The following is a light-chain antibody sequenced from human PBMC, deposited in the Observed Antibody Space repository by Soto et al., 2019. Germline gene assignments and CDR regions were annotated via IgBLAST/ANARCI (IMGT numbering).Light chain of an antibody. Sequence: QSVLTQPASVSGSPGQSITISCTGTSSDVGGYNYVSWYQHHPGKATKLMIYDVSNRPSGVSNRFSGSKSGNTASLSISGLQPEDEADYYCSSYRASNTRQIVCGTGTKVTLL. CDR2: DVS. V-gene: IGLV2-14*03. J-gene: IGLJ1*01. CDR1: SSDVGGYNY. CDR3: SSYRASNTRQIV.